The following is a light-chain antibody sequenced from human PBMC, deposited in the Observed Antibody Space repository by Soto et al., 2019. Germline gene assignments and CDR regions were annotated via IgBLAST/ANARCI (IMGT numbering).Light chain of an antibody. J-gene: IGLJ1*01. V-gene: IGLV2-14*01. CDR2: EVT. CDR3: ISYTGKSASYV. CDR1: STDVGAYNY. Sequence: QSALAEPACVSVSPGQSITISCTGTSTDVGAYNYVAWYQQHPGKAPKLIIYEVTNRPSGVSYRFSASKSGNTASLTISGLHSEDEADYYCISYTGKSASYVFGTGTKVTVL.